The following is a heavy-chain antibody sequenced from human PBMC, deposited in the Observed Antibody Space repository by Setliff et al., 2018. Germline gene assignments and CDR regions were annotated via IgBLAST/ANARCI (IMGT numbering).Heavy chain of an antibody. J-gene: IGHJ4*02. CDR2: IGTAGDT. CDR3: AKRGPYCSGGTCHYYFDY. CDR1: GFTFSSYD. V-gene: IGHV3-13*03. Sequence: GSLRLSCAACGFTFSSYDMHWVRQATGKGLEWVSAIGTAGDTYYPGSVKGQFTISRENAKNSLYLQMNSLRAEDTAVYYCAKRGPYCSGGTCHYYFDYWGQGTLVTVSS. D-gene: IGHD2-15*01.